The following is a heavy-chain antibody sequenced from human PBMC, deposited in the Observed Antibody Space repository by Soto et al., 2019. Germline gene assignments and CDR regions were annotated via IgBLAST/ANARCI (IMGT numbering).Heavy chain of an antibody. D-gene: IGHD6-19*01. Sequence: LRLSCAASGFTFSSYNMNWVRQAPGKGLEWVSSISISSSYIYYADLVKGRFTISRDNAKNSLYLQMNSLRAVDTAVYYCAREEGIAVAGTRGYGMDVWGQGTTVTVSS. J-gene: IGHJ6*02. V-gene: IGHV3-21*01. CDR2: ISISSSYI. CDR1: GFTFSSYN. CDR3: AREEGIAVAGTRGYGMDV.